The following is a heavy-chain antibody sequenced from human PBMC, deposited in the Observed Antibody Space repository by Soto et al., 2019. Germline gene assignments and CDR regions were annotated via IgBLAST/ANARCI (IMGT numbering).Heavy chain of an antibody. V-gene: IGHV1-2*02. D-gene: IGHD3-10*01. J-gene: IGHJ6*02. Sequence: QVQLVQSGAEVKKPGASVKVSCKASGYTFTGYYMHWVRQAPGQGLEWMGWINPNSGGTNYAQKFQGRVTMTRDTSISTAYMELSRLRSDDTAVYYCAREGLWFGELLSTYYHYYGMDVWGQGTTVSVSS. CDR1: GYTFTGYY. CDR2: INPNSGGT. CDR3: AREGLWFGELLSTYYHYYGMDV.